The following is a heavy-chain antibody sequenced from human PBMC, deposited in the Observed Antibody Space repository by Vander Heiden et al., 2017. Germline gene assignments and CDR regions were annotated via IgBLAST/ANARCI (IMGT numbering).Heavy chain of an antibody. Sequence: QVQLVESGGGVVQPGRSLRLSCAASVFTCGRYGMHWVRQAPGKGLEWVAVIWYDGSNKYYADSVKGRFTISRDNSKHTLYLQMNSLRAEDTAVYYCAREYYDILTGYPAGGMDVWGQGTTVTVSS. D-gene: IGHD3-9*01. CDR3: AREYYDILTGYPAGGMDV. CDR2: IWYDGSNK. V-gene: IGHV3-33*01. J-gene: IGHJ6*02. CDR1: VFTCGRYG.